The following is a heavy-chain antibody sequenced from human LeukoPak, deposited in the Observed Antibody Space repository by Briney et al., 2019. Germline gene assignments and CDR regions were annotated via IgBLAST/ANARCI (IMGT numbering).Heavy chain of an antibody. J-gene: IGHJ4*02. CDR3: TTDIVVVTATYY. Sequence: GGSLRLSCAASGFTFSNAWMSWVHQAPGKGLEWVGRIKSKTDGGTTDYAAPVKGRFTISRDDSKNTLYLQMNSLKTEDTAGYYCTTDIVVVTATYYWGQGTLVTVSS. CDR2: IKSKTDGGTT. CDR1: GFTFSNAW. D-gene: IGHD2-21*02. V-gene: IGHV3-15*01.